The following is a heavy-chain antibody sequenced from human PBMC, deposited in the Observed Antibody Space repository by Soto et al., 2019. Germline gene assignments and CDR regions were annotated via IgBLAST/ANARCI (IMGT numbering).Heavy chain of an antibody. CDR3: ARRDCSSTSCYRDNYYYGMDV. CDR1: GYSFTSYW. D-gene: IGHD2-2*02. V-gene: IGHV5-10-1*01. Sequence: PGESLKISCKGSGYSFTSYWISWVRQMPGKGLEWMGRIDPSDSYTNYSPSFQGHVTISADKSISTAYLQWSSLKASDTAMYYCARRDCSSTSCYRDNYYYGMDVWGQGTTVTVS. CDR2: IDPSDSYT. J-gene: IGHJ6*02.